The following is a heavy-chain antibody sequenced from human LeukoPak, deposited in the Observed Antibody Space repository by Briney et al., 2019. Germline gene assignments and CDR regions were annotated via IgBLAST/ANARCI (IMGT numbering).Heavy chain of an antibody. CDR1: GFTFSSYS. Sequence: PGGSLRLSCAASGFTFSSYSMNCVRQAPGKGLEWVSSISSSSSYIYYADSVKGRFTISRDNAKNSLYLQMNSLRAEDTAVYYCARETYYYDSSGYYFPPHYFDYWGQGTLVTVSS. CDR3: ARETYYYDSSGYYFPPHYFDY. D-gene: IGHD3-22*01. J-gene: IGHJ4*02. CDR2: ISSSSSYI. V-gene: IGHV3-21*01.